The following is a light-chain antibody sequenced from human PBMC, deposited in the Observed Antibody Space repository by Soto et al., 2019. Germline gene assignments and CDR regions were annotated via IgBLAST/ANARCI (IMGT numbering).Light chain of an antibody. J-gene: IGKJ1*01. Sequence: ENVLTQSPGTLSLSPGERATLSCRASQSVSSSYLTWYQQKPGQAPRLLIYGASSRATGIPDRFSGSGSGTDFTLTISRLEPEDFAVYYCQQFGSSPWTFGQGTKVEIE. CDR2: GAS. CDR1: QSVSSSY. CDR3: QQFGSSPWT. V-gene: IGKV3-20*01.